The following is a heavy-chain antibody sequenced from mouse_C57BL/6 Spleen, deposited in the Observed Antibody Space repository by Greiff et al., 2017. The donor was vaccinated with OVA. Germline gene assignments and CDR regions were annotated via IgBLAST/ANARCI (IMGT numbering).Heavy chain of an antibody. Sequence: EVQLQQSGAELVRPGASVKLSCTASGFNIKDDYMHWVKQRPEQGLEWIGWIDPENGDTESASKFQGKATITADTSSNTAYLQLSSLTSEDTAVYYCTTNHYDSLYYFDYWGQGTTLTVSS. D-gene: IGHD1-1*01. J-gene: IGHJ2*01. CDR1: GFNIKDDY. CDR2: IDPENGDT. V-gene: IGHV14-4*01. CDR3: TTNHYDSLYYFDY.